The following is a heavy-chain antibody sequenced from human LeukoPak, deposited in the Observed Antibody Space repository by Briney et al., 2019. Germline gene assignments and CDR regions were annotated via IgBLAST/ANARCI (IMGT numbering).Heavy chain of an antibody. CDR1: GFILSTYG. V-gene: IGHV3-30*02. D-gene: IGHD3-10*01. Sequence: GGSLRLSCAASGFILSTYGMHWVRQAPGKGLERVSFITSEGGYNQYYAESVKGRFTISRDNSKNTLYLQMISLRLEDAAVYYCAKDKEYASGSYPIETWGQGTLVTVSP. J-gene: IGHJ5*02. CDR3: AKDKEYASGSYPIET. CDR2: ITSEGGYNQ.